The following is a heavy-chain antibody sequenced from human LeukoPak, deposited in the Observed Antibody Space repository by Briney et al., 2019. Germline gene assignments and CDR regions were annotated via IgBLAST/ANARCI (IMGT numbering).Heavy chain of an antibody. CDR3: ARVGHYDRSVYADDVFNF. Sequence: SVKVSCKASGYTFTGYYLHWARQAPGHALEWLGWINPDSGNTKYSQKFQGRVTFTRDTPIRTADMEVSRLGSDDTAVYYRARVGHYDRSVYADDVFNFWGEATMVTASS. J-gene: IGHJ3*01. CDR2: INPDSGNT. D-gene: IGHD3-22*01. V-gene: IGHV1-2*02. CDR1: GYTFTGYY.